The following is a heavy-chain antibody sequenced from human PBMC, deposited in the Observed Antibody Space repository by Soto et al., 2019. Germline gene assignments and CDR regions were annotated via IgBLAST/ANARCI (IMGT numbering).Heavy chain of an antibody. CDR1: GFTFSSYW. CDR3: ARDPGIAAAGTVGYFDY. V-gene: IGHV3-7*01. Sequence: EVQLVESGGGLVQPGGSLRLSCAASGFTFSSYWMSWVRQAPGKGLEWVANIKQDGSEKHYVDSVKGRFTISRDNAKNSLYLEMNSLRAEDTAVYYCARDPGIAAAGTVGYFDYWAREPWSPSPQ. J-gene: IGHJ4*02. D-gene: IGHD6-13*01. CDR2: IKQDGSEK.